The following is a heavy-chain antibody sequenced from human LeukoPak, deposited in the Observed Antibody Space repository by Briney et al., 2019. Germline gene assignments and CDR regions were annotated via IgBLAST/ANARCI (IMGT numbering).Heavy chain of an antibody. J-gene: IGHJ4*02. CDR3: VRLDSAYYFDY. V-gene: IGHV5-51*01. CDR2: IYPGDSDI. CDR1: GYSFTSYW. D-gene: IGHD1-26*01. Sequence: GESLKISCKGSGYSFTSYWIAWVRQMPGKGLEWMGIIYPGDSDIKYSPSFQGQVTISADKSISTAYLQWSSLKASDTAMYYCVRLDSAYYFDYWGQGTLVTVSS.